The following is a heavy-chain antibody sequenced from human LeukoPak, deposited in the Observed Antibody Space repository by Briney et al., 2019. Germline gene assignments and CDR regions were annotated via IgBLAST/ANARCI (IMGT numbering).Heavy chain of an antibody. CDR3: AKEGIAATGTY. CDR1: GFTFSSFA. D-gene: IGHD6-13*01. CDR2: ISGSGGST. J-gene: IGHJ4*02. Sequence: GGSLRLSCAASGFTFSSFAMNWVRQAPGKWLEWVSTISGSGGSTYYADSVKGRFTISRDNSKNTLYLQMNSLRAEDTAVYFCAKEGIAATGTYWGQGTMVTVFS. V-gene: IGHV3-23*01.